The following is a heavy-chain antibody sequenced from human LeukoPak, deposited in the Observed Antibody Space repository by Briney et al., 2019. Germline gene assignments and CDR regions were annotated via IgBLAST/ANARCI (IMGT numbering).Heavy chain of an antibody. J-gene: IGHJ3*02. CDR1: GGSFSGYY. CDR2: INHSGST. CDR3: ARGTPRLTAAAGTRGFNI. Sequence: SETLSLTCAAYGGSFSGYYWNWIRQPPGKGLEWIGEINHSGSTNYNPSLKSRVTISVDTSKNQFSLKLRSVTAADTAVYYCARGTPRLTAAAGTRGFNIWGQGTMVTVSS. V-gene: IGHV4-34*01. D-gene: IGHD6-13*01.